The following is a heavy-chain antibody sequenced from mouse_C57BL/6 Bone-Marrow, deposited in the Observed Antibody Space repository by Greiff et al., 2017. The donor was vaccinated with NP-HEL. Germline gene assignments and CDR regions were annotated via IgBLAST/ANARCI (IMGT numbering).Heavy chain of an antibody. J-gene: IGHJ2*01. CDR3: ARSLITTKGY. Sequence: QVQLKQPGAELVKPGASVKLSCKASGYTFTSYWMQWVKQRPGQGLEWIGEIDPSDSYTNYNQKFKGKATLTVDTSSSTAYMQLSSLTSEDSAVYYCARSLITTKGYWGQGTTLTVSS. V-gene: IGHV1-50*01. D-gene: IGHD1-1*01. CDR2: IDPSDSYT. CDR1: GYTFTSYW.